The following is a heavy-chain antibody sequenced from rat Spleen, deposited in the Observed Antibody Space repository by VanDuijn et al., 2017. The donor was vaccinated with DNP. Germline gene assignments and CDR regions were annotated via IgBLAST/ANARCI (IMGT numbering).Heavy chain of an antibody. Sequence: EVQLQESGSGLVKPSQPLSLTCSVTGYSITSNYWGWIRQFPGNKMEYIGHISYSGSTNYNPSLKSRISITIDTSKNQFFLQLNSVTTEDKATYYCARWTYYFDYWGQGVMVTVSS. CDR1: GYSITSNY. CDR2: ISYSGST. V-gene: IGHV3-1*01. J-gene: IGHJ2*01. CDR3: ARWTYYFDY.